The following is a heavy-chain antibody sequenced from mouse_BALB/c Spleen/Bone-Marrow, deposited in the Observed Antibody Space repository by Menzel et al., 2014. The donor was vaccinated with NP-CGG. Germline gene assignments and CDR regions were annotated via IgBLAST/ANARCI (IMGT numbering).Heavy chain of an antibody. CDR2: INPSSGYT. CDR3: ARESYGNWFAY. J-gene: IGHJ3*01. Sequence: QVTLKVSGAELARPGASVKMSCKASGYTFTSYTMHWVKQRPGQGLEWIGYINPSSGYTNYNQKLKDKATLTADKSSSTAYMQLSSLTSEDSAVYYCARESYGNWFAYWGQGTLVTVSA. CDR1: GYTFTSYT. D-gene: IGHD2-1*01. V-gene: IGHV1-4*01.